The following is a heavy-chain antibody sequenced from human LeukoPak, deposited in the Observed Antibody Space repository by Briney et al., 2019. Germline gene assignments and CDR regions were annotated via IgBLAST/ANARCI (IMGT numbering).Heavy chain of an antibody. CDR2: IYYSGST. CDR1: GGSFSGYY. J-gene: IGHJ4*02. CDR3: ARVVRGVCY. D-gene: IGHD3-10*01. Sequence: SETLSLTCAVYGGSFSGYYWSWIRQPPGKGLEWIGSIYYSGSTYYNPSLKSRVTISVDTSKNQFSLKLSSVTAADTAVYYCARVVRGVCYWGQGTLVTVSS. V-gene: IGHV4-34*01.